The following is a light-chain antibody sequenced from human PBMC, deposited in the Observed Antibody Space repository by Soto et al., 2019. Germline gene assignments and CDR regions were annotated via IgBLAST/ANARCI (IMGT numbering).Light chain of an antibody. CDR3: QHYGNSPYT. V-gene: IGKV3-20*01. Sequence: EIVLTQSPGTLSLSPGEGATLSCRASQSVSSNSLAWYQQKPGQAPRLLIYGASSRATGIPDRFSGSGSGTDFTLTISRLDPEDFAVYYCQHYGNSPYTFGQGTKLEIK. CDR1: QSVSSNS. J-gene: IGKJ2*01. CDR2: GAS.